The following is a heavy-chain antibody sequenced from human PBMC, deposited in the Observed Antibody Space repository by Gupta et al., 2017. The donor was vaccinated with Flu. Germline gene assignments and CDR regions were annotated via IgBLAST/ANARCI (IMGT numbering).Heavy chain of an antibody. CDR3: TTDPGPLSIVVVPGASSDYDLEDGAVDI. CDR1: GFTFSNAW. V-gene: IGHV3-15*01. J-gene: IGHJ3*02. D-gene: IGHD2-2*01. Sequence: EVQLVESGGGLVTPGGSLRLSCAASGFTFSNAWMTWVRQPPGKGLEWVGRIKSKTDGGTTDYAAPVKGRFTISRDDSKDTLYLQMNSLKNEDTAVYYCTTDPGPLSIVVVPGASSDYDLEDGAVDIWGQGTMVTVSA. CDR2: IKSKTDGGTT.